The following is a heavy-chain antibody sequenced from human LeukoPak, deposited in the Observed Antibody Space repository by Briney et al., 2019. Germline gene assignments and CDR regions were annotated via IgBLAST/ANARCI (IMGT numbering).Heavy chain of an antibody. CDR2: ISYDGSNK. CDR1: GFTFSSYA. CDR3: ARDWTNYFDY. Sequence: PGGSLRLSCAASGFTFSSYAMHWVRQAPGKGLEWVAVISYDGSNKYYADSVKGRFTISRDNSKNTLYLQMNSLRAEDTAVYYCARDWTNYFDYWGRGTLVTVSS. V-gene: IGHV3-30-3*01. D-gene: IGHD3/OR15-3a*01. J-gene: IGHJ4*02.